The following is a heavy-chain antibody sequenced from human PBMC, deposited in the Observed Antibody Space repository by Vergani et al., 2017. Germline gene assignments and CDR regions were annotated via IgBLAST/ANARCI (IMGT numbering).Heavy chain of an antibody. CDR3: ARFVVAADYFDY. J-gene: IGHJ4*02. CDR1: GGSISSGGYS. Sequence: QLQLQESGSGLVKPSQTLSLTCAVSGGSISSGGYSWSWIRQPPGKGLEWIGDIYHSGSTYYNPSLRSRVTISVDRSKNQFSLKLSSVTAADTAVYYCARFVVAADYFDYWGQGTLVTVSS. V-gene: IGHV4-30-2*01. CDR2: IYHSGST. D-gene: IGHD2-15*01.